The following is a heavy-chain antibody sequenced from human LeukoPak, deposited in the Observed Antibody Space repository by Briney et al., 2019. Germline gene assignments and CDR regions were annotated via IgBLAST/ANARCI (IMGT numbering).Heavy chain of an antibody. D-gene: IGHD1/OR15-1a*01. V-gene: IGHV3-20*04. J-gene: IGHJ4*02. CDR3: ARDLTRTDN. CDR2: INWSGGRT. Sequence: GGSLRLSCVASGFTFTSSWMHWVRQAPGKGLEWVSGINWSGGRTGYGDSLKGRFTISRDNAKNTLYLQMNSLRAEDTALYYCARDLTRTDNWGQGTLVTVSS. CDR1: GFTFTSSW.